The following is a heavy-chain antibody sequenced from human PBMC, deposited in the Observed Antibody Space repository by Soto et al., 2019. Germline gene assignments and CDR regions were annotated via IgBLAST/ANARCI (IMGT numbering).Heavy chain of an antibody. J-gene: IGHJ6*02. V-gene: IGHV4-4*07. D-gene: IGHD3-10*01. CDR2: LSTSASI. CDR3: ARDRESGYNFYSGMDV. CDR1: GADIHNYS. Sequence: SETLSLTCSVSGADIHNYSWTWIRQPAGKGLEWIGRLSTSASINYNPYLKGRVTLSVDTSTNQVSLRLASVTAADTAIYYCARDRESGYNFYSGMDVWGQGITLAVSS.